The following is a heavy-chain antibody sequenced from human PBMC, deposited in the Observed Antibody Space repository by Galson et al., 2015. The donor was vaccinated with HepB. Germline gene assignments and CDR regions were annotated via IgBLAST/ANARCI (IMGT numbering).Heavy chain of an antibody. CDR1: GFTFSDYY. CDR2: ISSSSSYT. D-gene: IGHD6-13*01. V-gene: IGHV3-11*06. J-gene: IGHJ4*02. Sequence: SLRLSCAASGFTFSDYYMSWIRQAPGKGLEWVSYISSSSSYTNYADSVKGRFTISRDNAKNSLYLQMNSLRAEDTAVYYCARGRAAAGPRDYWGQGTLVTVSS. CDR3: ARGRAAAGPRDY.